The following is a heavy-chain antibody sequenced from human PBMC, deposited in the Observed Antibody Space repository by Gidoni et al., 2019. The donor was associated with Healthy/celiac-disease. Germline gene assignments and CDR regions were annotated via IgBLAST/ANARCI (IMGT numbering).Heavy chain of an antibody. J-gene: IGHJ4*02. CDR1: VFTFSSYW. Sequence: EVQLVESGGGLVQPGGSLRLSCAASVFTFSSYWMSWVRQAPGKGLEWVANIKQDGSEKYYVDSVKGRFTISRENAKNSLYLQMNSLRAEDTAVYYCARDSNGTSENYFDYWGQGTLVTVSS. D-gene: IGHD1-1*01. CDR2: IKQDGSEK. V-gene: IGHV3-7*03. CDR3: ARDSNGTSENYFDY.